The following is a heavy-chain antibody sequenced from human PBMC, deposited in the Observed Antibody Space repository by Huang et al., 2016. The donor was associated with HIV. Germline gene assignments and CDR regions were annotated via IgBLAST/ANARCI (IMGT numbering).Heavy chain of an antibody. J-gene: IGHJ4*02. CDR2: LNPNRGKP. V-gene: IGHV1-8*01. CDR3: ARLTSGWYQDY. D-gene: IGHD6-19*01. Sequence: QVQLVQSGPEVKKPGASVKVSCQTSGYIFSNYDINWVRQDPGQGLQWLGWLNPNRGKPAYGQNFQGRVTLTRSTSTGAAYMVLNSLTSQDTAVYYCARLTSGWYQDYWGQGTLVTVSS. CDR1: GYIFSNYD.